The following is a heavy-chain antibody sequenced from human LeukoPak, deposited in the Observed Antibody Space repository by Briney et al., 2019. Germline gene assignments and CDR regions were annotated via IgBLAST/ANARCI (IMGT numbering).Heavy chain of an antibody. D-gene: IGHD5-18*01. CDR1: GFTFSSYA. Sequence: AGSLRLSCAASGFTFSSYAMSWVRHAPGKGLDRVSAISGSGGSTSYANSVKSRFTISRDNSKNTLYLQMKSLITADTTAYYCAKDQRGYTYGYLDYWGQGTLVTVSS. CDR3: AKDQRGYTYGYLDY. V-gene: IGHV3-23*01. J-gene: IGHJ4*02. CDR2: ISGSGGST.